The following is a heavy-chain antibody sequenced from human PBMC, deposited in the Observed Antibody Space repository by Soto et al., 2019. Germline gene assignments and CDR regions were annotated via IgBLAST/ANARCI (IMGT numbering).Heavy chain of an antibody. D-gene: IGHD6-6*01. Sequence: GGSLRLSCAASGFTFSSYAMHWVRQAPGKGLEWVAVISYDGSNKYYADSVKGRFTISRDNSKNTLYLQMNSLRAEDTAVYYCAREYSSSSGRWFDPWGQGTLVTSPQ. CDR3: AREYSSSSGRWFDP. CDR1: GFTFSSYA. V-gene: IGHV3-30-3*01. J-gene: IGHJ5*02. CDR2: ISYDGSNK.